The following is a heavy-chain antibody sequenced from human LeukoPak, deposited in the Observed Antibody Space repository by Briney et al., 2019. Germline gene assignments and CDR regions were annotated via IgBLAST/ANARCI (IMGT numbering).Heavy chain of an antibody. Sequence: GGSLRLSCSASGFTFNRFYLHWVRQAPGKGLEFVSHISSNGATTYYADSVKGRFTISRDNSKNTLYLQMSSLRSEDAAVYYCARDSGSGNNDYWGQGTLVTVSS. CDR3: ARDSGSGNNDY. D-gene: IGHD1-26*01. CDR1: GFTFNRFY. V-gene: IGHV3-64*04. J-gene: IGHJ4*02. CDR2: ISSNGATT.